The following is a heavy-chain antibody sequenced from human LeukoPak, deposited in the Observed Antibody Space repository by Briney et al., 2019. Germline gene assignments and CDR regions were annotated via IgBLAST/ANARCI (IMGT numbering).Heavy chain of an antibody. CDR1: GGSVSSGSYY. Sequence: SETLSPTCTVSGGSVSSGSYYWSWIRQPPGKGLEWIGYIYYSGSTNYNPSLKSRVTISVDTSENQFSLKLSSVTAADTAVYYCARHYYDSSGPFDYWGQGTLVTVSS. J-gene: IGHJ4*02. D-gene: IGHD3-22*01. CDR2: IYYSGST. V-gene: IGHV4-61*01. CDR3: ARHYYDSSGPFDY.